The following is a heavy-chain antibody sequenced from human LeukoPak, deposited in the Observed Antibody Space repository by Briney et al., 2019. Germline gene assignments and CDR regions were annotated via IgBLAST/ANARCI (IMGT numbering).Heavy chain of an antibody. CDR3: ARGGTTMVRGVIPIGWFDP. CDR1: GYTFTSYD. J-gene: IGHJ5*02. V-gene: IGHV1-8*01. D-gene: IGHD3-10*01. Sequence: ASVTVSCKASGYTFTSYDINWVRQATGQGLEWMGWMNPNSGNTGYAQKFQGRVTMTRNTSISTAYMELSSLRSEDTAVYYCARGGTTMVRGVIPIGWFDPWGQGTLVTVSS. CDR2: MNPNSGNT.